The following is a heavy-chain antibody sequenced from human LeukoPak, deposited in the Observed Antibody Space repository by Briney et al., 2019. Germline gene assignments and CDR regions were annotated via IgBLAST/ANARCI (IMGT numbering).Heavy chain of an antibody. V-gene: IGHV3-7*01. J-gene: IGHJ4*02. CDR3: AREDSSGWKGNDY. Sequence: GGSLRLSCAASGFTFSSYWMSWVRQAPGKGLEWVANIKQDGSEKYYVDSVKGRFTISRDNAKNSLYLQMNSLRAEDTAVYYCAREDSSGWKGNDYWGQGTLVTVSS. CDR2: IKQDGSEK. D-gene: IGHD6-19*01. CDR1: GFTFSSYW.